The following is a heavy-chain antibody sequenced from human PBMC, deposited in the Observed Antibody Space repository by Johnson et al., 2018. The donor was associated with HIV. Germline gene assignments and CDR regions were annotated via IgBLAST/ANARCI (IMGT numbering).Heavy chain of an antibody. CDR2: IYSGGST. D-gene: IGHD3-22*01. V-gene: IGHV3-66*01. CDR1: GFTVSSNY. J-gene: IGHJ3*02. CDR3: ARDGPYYLSPRDAFDI. Sequence: VQLVESGGGLVQPGGSLRLSCAGSGFTVSSNYMSWVRQAPGKGLEWVSVIYSGGSTYYADSVKGRFTISRDNSKNTVYLQMNSLRVEDTAVYYCARDGPYYLSPRDAFDIWGLGTMVTVSS.